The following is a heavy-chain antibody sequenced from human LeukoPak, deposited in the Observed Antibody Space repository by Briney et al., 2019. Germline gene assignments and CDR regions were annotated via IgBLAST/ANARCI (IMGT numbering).Heavy chain of an antibody. V-gene: IGHV3-30*04. CDR3: ARDTPLDSSGYYFDY. Sequence: GRSLRLSCAASGFTFSSYAMHWVRQAPGKGLEWVAVISYDGSNKYYADSVKGRFTISRDNSKNTLYLQMNSLRAENTAVYYCARDTPLDSSGYYFDYWGQGTLVTVSS. D-gene: IGHD3-22*01. J-gene: IGHJ4*02. CDR2: ISYDGSNK. CDR1: GFTFSSYA.